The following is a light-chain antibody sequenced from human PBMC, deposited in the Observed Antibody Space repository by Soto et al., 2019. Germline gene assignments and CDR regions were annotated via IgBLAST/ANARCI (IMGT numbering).Light chain of an antibody. CDR2: KAS. Sequence: HLIQSPSTLCGPLIDKVNNTFRASQTISSWLAWYQQKPGKAPKLLIYKASTLKSGVPSRFSGSGSGTAFTLTISSLQPDDSATYYCQQYNTFWTFGQGTKVDIK. CDR1: QTISSW. J-gene: IGKJ1*01. CDR3: QQYNTFWT. V-gene: IGKV1-5*03.